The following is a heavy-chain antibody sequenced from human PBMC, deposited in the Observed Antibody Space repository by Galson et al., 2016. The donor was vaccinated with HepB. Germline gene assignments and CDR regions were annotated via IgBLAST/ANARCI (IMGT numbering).Heavy chain of an antibody. CDR3: AKDKGTKYFDY. Sequence: SLRLSCAASGLSFSYCGMHWVRQAPGKGLEWVAVISFDGNNKYYVDSVKGRFTISRDDSKNTLYLQMNSLRAEDTAVYYWAKDKGTKYFDYWGRGTLVTVSS. V-gene: IGHV3-30*18. D-gene: IGHD3-10*01. CDR1: GLSFSYCG. CDR2: ISFDGNNK. J-gene: IGHJ4*02.